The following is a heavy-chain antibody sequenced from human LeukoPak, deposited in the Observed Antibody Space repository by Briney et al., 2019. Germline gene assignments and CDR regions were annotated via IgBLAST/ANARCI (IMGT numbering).Heavy chain of an antibody. Sequence: SETLSLTCVVDGGSFTAYYWTWIRQPPGKGLEWLGEITHTGSTNYNPSLESRLTISVDTSKNQISLKLTSVTAADTAVYFCARDQPRYSVSETAVNEQDDWGQGTLVIVSS. CDR1: GGSFTAYY. CDR3: ARDQPRYSVSETAVNEQDD. V-gene: IGHV4-34*01. J-gene: IGHJ4*02. D-gene: IGHD5-18*01. CDR2: ITHTGST.